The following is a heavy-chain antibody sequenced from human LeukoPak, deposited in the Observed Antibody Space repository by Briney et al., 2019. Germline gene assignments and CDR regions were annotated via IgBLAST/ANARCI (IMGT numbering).Heavy chain of an antibody. CDR3: ASWGSGYYFDY. CDR1: GGSISSSSYY. CDR2: IYYSGST. Sequence: PSETLSLTCTVSGGSISSSSYYWGWIRQPPGKGLEWIGSIYYSGSTYYNPSLKSRVTISVDTSKNQFSLKLSSVTAADTAVYYCASWGSGYYFDYWGQGTLVTVSS. V-gene: IGHV4-39*07. J-gene: IGHJ4*02. D-gene: IGHD3-16*01.